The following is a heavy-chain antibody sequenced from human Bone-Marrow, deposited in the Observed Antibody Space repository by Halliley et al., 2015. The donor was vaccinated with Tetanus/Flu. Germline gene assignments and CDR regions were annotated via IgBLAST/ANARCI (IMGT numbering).Heavy chain of an antibody. D-gene: IGHD6-19*01. J-gene: IGHJ6*02. CDR3: ARRQGIAVSDDNSYYGLDV. CDR1: GYSFSDYW. V-gene: IGHV5-51*01. CDR2: IFPGDSET. Sequence: MQLVQSGAEVKKPGESLKISCKGTGYSFSDYWIGWVRQMPGQGLESMGIIFPGDSETRYGQSFQGQVTISADPSISTAYLQWSSLKASDSAIYFCARRQGIAVSDDNSYYGLDVWGQGTTVTV.